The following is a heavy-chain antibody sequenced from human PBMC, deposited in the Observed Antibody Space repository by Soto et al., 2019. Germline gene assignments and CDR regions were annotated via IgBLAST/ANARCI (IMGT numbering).Heavy chain of an antibody. CDR1: GGSISSGGYY. D-gene: IGHD3-3*01. CDR2: IYYSGST. J-gene: IGHJ5*02. V-gene: IGHV4-31*03. Sequence: PSETLSLTCTVSGGSISSGGYYWSWTRQHPGKGLEWIGYIYYSGSTYYNPSLKSRVTISVDTSKNQFSLKLSSVTAADTAVYYCARAVHGYDFWSGYYRGWFDPWGQGTLVTVSS. CDR3: ARAVHGYDFWSGYYRGWFDP.